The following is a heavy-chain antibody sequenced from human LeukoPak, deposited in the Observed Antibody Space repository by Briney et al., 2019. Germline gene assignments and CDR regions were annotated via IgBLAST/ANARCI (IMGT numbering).Heavy chain of an antibody. CDR3: ARVRDNACDY. J-gene: IGHJ4*02. D-gene: IGHD2-2*01. CDR1: GYMVSDYY. Sequence: ASVTVSCKTSGYMVSDYYMHWVRQAPGQGLEWMGWLRGDTGDTDSPQKFKGRVTMTRDTATNTAYMQLSRLTYDDTAMYFCARVRDNACDYWGQGTLVTAPS. CDR2: LRGDTGDT. V-gene: IGHV1-2*02.